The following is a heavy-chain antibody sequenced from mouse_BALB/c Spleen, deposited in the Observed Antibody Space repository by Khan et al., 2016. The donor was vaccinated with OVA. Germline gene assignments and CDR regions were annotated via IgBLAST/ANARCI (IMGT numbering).Heavy chain of an antibody. J-gene: IGHJ3*01. Sequence: QVQLQQSGAELAKPGASVKMSCKASGYTFANYWMHWVKQRPGQGLEWIGYINPSTDYTEYNQKFKDKATLTADKSSSTAYMQLTSLTSEDSALYYGVNDGSGCAWCTYWGQGTLVTVSA. D-gene: IGHD1-1*01. V-gene: IGHV1-7*01. CDR1: GYTFANYW. CDR2: INPSTDYT. CDR3: VNDGSGCAWCTY.